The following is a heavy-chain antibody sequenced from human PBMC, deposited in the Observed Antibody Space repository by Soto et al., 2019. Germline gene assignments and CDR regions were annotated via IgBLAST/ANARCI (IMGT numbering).Heavy chain of an antibody. J-gene: IGHJ4*02. D-gene: IGHD4-17*01. Sequence: GGSLRLSCAASGFTFSSYAMHWVRQAPGKGLEWVAVISYDGSNKYYADSVKGRFTISRDNSKNTLYLQMNSLRAEDTAMYYCAKRLTTYYLSGFDYWGQGTLVTVSS. CDR1: GFTFSSYA. CDR2: ISYDGSNK. CDR3: AKRLTTYYLSGFDY. V-gene: IGHV3-30*18.